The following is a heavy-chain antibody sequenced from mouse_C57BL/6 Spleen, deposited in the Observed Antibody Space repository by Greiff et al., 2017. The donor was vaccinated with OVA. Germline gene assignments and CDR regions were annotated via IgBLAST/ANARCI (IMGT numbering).Heavy chain of an antibody. CDR2: IYPGDGDT. J-gene: IGHJ2*01. Sequence: LQESGPELVKPGASVKISCKASGYAFSSSWMNWVKQRPGKGLEWIGRIYPGDGDTTYNGKFKGKATLTAAKSSSTAYMQLSSLTSEDSAVYFGARGLITTVVATGDFDYWGQGTTLTVSS. CDR1: GYAFSSSW. D-gene: IGHD1-1*01. V-gene: IGHV1-82*01. CDR3: ARGLITTVVATGDFDY.